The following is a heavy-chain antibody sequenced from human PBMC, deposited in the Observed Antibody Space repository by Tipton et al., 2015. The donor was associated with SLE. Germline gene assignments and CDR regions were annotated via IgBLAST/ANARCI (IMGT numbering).Heavy chain of an antibody. Sequence: SLRLSCAASGFTFRSYGMHWVRQAPGKGLEWVSYISSSGTTIYYADSVKGRFTISRDNSKNTLYVQMNSLRAEDTAVFYCAKGNVDDFWSGYPYFDYWGQGTLVTVSS. V-gene: IGHV3-48*01. D-gene: IGHD3-3*01. CDR2: ISSSGTTI. CDR3: AKGNVDDFWSGYPYFDY. CDR1: GFTFRSYG. J-gene: IGHJ4*02.